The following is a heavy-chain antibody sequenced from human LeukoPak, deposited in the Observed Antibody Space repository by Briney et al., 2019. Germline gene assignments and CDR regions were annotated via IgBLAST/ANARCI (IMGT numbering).Heavy chain of an antibody. V-gene: IGHV4-38-2*02. CDR2: MYHSGST. CDR1: GYSISSGYY. CDR3: ATHDPYDIQASDAFDI. J-gene: IGHJ3*02. Sequence: SETLSLTCTVSGYSISSGYYWGWIRQPPGKGLEWIGSMYHSGSTYYNPSLKSRVTISVDTSKNQFSLKLSSVTAADTAVYYCATHDPYDIQASDAFDIWGQGTMVTVSS. D-gene: IGHD3-9*01.